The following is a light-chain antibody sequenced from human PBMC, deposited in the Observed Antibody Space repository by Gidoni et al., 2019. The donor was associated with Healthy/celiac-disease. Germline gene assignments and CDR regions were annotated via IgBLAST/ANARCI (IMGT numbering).Light chain of an antibody. CDR2: DVL. J-gene: IGLJ3*02. CDR3: CSYAGSYPWV. Sequence: QSALTQPRSVYGSPGQSVTISCTGTSSDVGGYNYVSWYQQHPGKAPKLMIYDVLKRPSGVPDRFSRSKSGNTASLTISGLQAEDEADYYCCSYAGSYPWVFGGGTKLTVL. CDR1: SSDVGGYNY. V-gene: IGLV2-11*01.